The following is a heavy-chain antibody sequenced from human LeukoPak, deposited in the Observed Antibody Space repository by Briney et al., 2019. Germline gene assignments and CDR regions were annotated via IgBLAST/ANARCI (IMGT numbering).Heavy chain of an antibody. V-gene: IGHV3-23*01. CDR2: ISGSGGST. J-gene: IGHJ3*02. Sequence: PGGSLRLSCVASGFTFSSYAMSWVRQAPGKGLEWVSAISGSGGSTYYADSVKGRFTISRDNSKNTLYLQMNSLRAEDTAVYYCAKDQRLKRWLQLMTRPRTGPDAFDIWGQGTMVTVSS. CDR3: AKDQRLKRWLQLMTRPRTGPDAFDI. CDR1: GFTFSSYA. D-gene: IGHD5-24*01.